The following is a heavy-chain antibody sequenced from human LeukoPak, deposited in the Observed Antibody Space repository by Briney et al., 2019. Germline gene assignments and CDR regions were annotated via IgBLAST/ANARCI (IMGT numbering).Heavy chain of an antibody. CDR3: ARELISMVRAFDN. CDR2: IYYSGST. Sequence: SETLSLTCTVSGGSISIGDYYWSWIRQHPGKGLEWIGYIYYSGSTYYNPSLKSRVTISVDTSKNQFSLKLSSVTAADTAVYYCARELISMVRAFDNWGQGTMVTVSS. J-gene: IGHJ3*02. D-gene: IGHD3-10*01. CDR1: GGSISIGDYY. V-gene: IGHV4-31*03.